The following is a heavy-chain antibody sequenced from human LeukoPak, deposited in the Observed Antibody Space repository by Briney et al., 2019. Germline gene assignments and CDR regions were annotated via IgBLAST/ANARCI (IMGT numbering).Heavy chain of an antibody. CDR3: ARTYYDSSGYYEARDAFDI. CDR2: IYSGGST. J-gene: IGHJ3*02. Sequence: GGSLRLSCAASGFTVSSNYMSWVSQAPGKGLEWVSVIYSGGSTYYADSVKGRFTISRDNSKNTLYLQMNSLRAEDTAVYYCARTYYDSSGYYEARDAFDIWGQGTMVTVSS. V-gene: IGHV3-66*01. D-gene: IGHD3-22*01. CDR1: GFTVSSNY.